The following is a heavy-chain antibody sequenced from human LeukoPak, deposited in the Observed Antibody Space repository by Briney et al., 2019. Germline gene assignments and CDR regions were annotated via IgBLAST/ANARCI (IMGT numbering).Heavy chain of an antibody. D-gene: IGHD5-18*01. V-gene: IGHV1-3*01. Sequence: ASVKVSCKASGYTFTSYAMHWVRQAPGQRLEGMGWINAGKGNTKYSQKFQGRVTITRDTSASTAYMELSSLRSEDTAVYYCARDIRGYSYGPLDAFDIWGQGTMVTVSS. CDR3: ARDIRGYSYGPLDAFDI. CDR2: INAGKGNT. CDR1: GYTFTSYA. J-gene: IGHJ3*02.